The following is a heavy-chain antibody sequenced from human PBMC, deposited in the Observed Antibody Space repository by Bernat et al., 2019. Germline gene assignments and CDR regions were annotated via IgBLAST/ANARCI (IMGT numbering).Heavy chain of an antibody. V-gene: IGHV3-48*03. CDR3: TRTSPYDYIWGSYPDY. Sequence: EVQLVESGGGLVQPGGSLRLSCAAPGFTFSSYEMNWVRQAPGKGLEWVSYISSSGSTIYYADSVKGRFTISRDNAKNSLYLQMNSLRAEDTAVYYCTRTSPYDYIWGSYPDYWGQGTLVTVSS. J-gene: IGHJ4*02. D-gene: IGHD3-16*02. CDR2: ISSSGSTI. CDR1: GFTFSSYE.